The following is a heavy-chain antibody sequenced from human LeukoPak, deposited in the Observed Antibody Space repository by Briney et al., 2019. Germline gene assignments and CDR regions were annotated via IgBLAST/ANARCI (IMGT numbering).Heavy chain of an antibody. V-gene: IGHV4-59*08. J-gene: IGHJ4*02. Sequence: SQTLSLTCTVSGGSISSYYWSWIRQPPGKGLEWIGYIYYSGSTNYNPSLKSRVTISVDTSKNQFSLKLSSVTAADTAVYYCARRATSWVVVGGYIDYWGQGTLVTVSS. CDR2: IYYSGST. CDR3: ARRATSWVVVGGYIDY. CDR1: GGSISSYY. D-gene: IGHD1-26*01.